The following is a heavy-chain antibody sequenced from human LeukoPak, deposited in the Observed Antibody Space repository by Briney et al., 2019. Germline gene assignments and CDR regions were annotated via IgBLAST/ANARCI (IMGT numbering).Heavy chain of an antibody. CDR1: GFTFSSYA. CDR2: ISGSGGST. CDR3: AKDSRYSSGWHTDTGPEWFDP. V-gene: IGHV3-23*01. Sequence: PGGSLRLSCAASGFTFSSYAMSWVRQAPGKGLEWVSAISGSGGSTYYADSVKGRFTISRDNSKNTLYLQMNSLRAEDTAVYYCAKDSRYSSGWHTDTGPEWFDPWGQGTLVTFSS. D-gene: IGHD6-19*01. J-gene: IGHJ5*02.